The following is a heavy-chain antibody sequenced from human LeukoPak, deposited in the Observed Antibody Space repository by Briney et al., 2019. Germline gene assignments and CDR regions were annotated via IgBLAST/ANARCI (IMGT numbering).Heavy chain of an antibody. Sequence: SETLSLTCTVSGGSISSSCYYWGWIRQPPGKGLEWIGSIYYSGSTYYNPSLKSRVTISVDTSKNQFSLKLSSVTAADTAVYYCARQLKRNWFDPWGQGTLVTVSS. J-gene: IGHJ5*02. CDR3: ARQLKRNWFDP. CDR1: GGSISSSCYY. CDR2: IYYSGST. V-gene: IGHV4-39*01.